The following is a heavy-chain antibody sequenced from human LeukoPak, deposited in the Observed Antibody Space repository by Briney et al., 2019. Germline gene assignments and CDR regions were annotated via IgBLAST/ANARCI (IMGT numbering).Heavy chain of an antibody. V-gene: IGHV3-7*03. CDR3: ARGGYQCEI. CDR2: IKEDGSEK. Sequence: GGSLRLSCAASGFTFSRYWMSWVRQAPGKGLEWGAKIKEDGSEKYYVDSVKGRFTISRDNAKDSLYLQMNSLRAEDTAVYYCARGGYQCEIWGQGTLVTVSS. D-gene: IGHD2-2*01. J-gene: IGHJ4*02. CDR1: GFTFSRYW.